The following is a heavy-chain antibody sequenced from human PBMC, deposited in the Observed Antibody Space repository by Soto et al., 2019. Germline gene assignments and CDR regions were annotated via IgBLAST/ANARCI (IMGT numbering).Heavy chain of an antibody. J-gene: IGHJ6*02. CDR3: ARDIVVVVAATDYYYYYGMDV. CDR2: IKQDGSEK. V-gene: IGHV3-7*01. Sequence: GGSLRLSCAASGFTFSSYWMSWVRQAPGKGLEWVANIKQDGSEKYYVDSVKGRFTISRDNAKNSLYLQMNSLRAEDTAVYYCARDIVVVVAATDYYYYYGMDVWGQGTTVTVSS. CDR1: GFTFSSYW. D-gene: IGHD2-15*01.